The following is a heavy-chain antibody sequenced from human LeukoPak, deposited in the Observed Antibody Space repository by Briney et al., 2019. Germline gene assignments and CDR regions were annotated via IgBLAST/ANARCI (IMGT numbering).Heavy chain of an antibody. J-gene: IGHJ4*02. D-gene: IGHD3-22*01. CDR2: ISYDGSNK. CDR1: GFTFSSYA. CDR3: ARDYYDALEG. V-gene: IGHV3-30*04. Sequence: GGSLRLSCAASGFTFSSYAMHWVRQAPGKGLEWVAVISYDGSNKYYADSVKGRFTISRDNSKNTLYLQMNSLRAEDTAVYYCARDYYDALEGWGQGTLVTVSS.